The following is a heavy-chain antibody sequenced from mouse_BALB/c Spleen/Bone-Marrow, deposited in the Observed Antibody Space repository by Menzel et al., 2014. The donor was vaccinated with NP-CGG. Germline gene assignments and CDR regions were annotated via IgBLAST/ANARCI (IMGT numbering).Heavy chain of an antibody. D-gene: IGHD2-1*01. J-gene: IGHJ2*01. CDR2: IYPGDGDT. CDR3: ARDGYGKRNYFDY. CDR1: GHAFSSSW. Sequence: QVQLKESGPELVKPGASVKISCKASGHAFSSSWMNWVKQRPGQGLEWIGRIYPGDGDTNYNGKFKGKATLTADKSSSTAYMQLSSLTSVDSAVYFCARDGYGKRNYFDYWGQGTTLTVSS. V-gene: IGHV1-82*01.